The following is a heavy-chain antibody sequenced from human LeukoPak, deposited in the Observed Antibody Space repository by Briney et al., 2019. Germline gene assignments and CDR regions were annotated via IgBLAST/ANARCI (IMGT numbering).Heavy chain of an antibody. J-gene: IGHJ4*02. V-gene: IGHV4-59*01. D-gene: IGHD7-27*01. CDR3: AGTGLFFDY. Sequence: SETLSLTCRVSGASISGYYWSWIRQPPGKGLEWIGHMYYSGGTTYNPSLKSRVSISLDTPKKHISLELSSVTAADTAVYYCAGTGLFFDYWSQGTLVTVSS. CDR2: MYYSGGT. CDR1: GASISGYY.